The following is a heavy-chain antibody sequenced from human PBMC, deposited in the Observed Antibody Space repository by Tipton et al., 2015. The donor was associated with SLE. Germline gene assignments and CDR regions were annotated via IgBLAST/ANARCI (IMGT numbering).Heavy chain of an antibody. CDR2: VYNGDNT. D-gene: IGHD2/OR15-2a*01. CDR1: GFSVGSLF. CDR3: GIIFDAPYGPRVDV. Sequence: SLRLSCAASGFSVGSLFLTWVRPAPGKGLEWVSMVYNGDNTKYADSVKGRFAISRDNFKNTLFLQMSGLRPDDTAVYFCGIIFDAPYGPRVDVWGQGIVVTVSS. J-gene: IGHJ3*01. V-gene: IGHV3-53*05.